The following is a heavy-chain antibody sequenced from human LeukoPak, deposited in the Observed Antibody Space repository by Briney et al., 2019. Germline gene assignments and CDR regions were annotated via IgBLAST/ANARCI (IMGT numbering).Heavy chain of an antibody. CDR1: GGTFSSYA. CDR3: ARGRDIVVVPAARIPTYNWFDP. Sequence: GASVKVSCKASGGTFSSYAISWVRQALGQGLEWMGGIIPIFGTANYAQKFQGRVTITADESTSTAYMELSSLRSEDTAVYYCARGRDIVVVPAARIPTYNWFDPWGQGTLVTVSS. CDR2: IIPIFGTA. D-gene: IGHD2-2*01. J-gene: IGHJ5*02. V-gene: IGHV1-69*01.